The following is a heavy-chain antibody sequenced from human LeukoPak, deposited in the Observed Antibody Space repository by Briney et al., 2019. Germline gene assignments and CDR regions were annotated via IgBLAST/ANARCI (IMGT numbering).Heavy chain of an antibody. CDR2: ISGSGGST. CDR1: GFTFSSYA. D-gene: IGHD3-3*01. Sequence: GGSLRLPCAASGFTFSSYAMSWVRQAPGKGLEWVSAISGSGGSTYYADSVKGRFTISRDNSKNTLYLQMNSLRAEDTAVYYCAKDYPSETYYDFWSGYDRGPNFDYWGQGTLVTVSS. J-gene: IGHJ4*02. V-gene: IGHV3-23*01. CDR3: AKDYPSETYYDFWSGYDRGPNFDY.